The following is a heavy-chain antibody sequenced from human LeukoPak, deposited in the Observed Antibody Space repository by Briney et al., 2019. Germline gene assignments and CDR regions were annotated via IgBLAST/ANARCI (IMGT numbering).Heavy chain of an antibody. V-gene: IGHV3-23*01. CDR2: ITGSGSNT. J-gene: IGHJ6*02. CDR3: AKDSRINLDGSGSFGFGMDV. CDR1: GFTFATYA. D-gene: IGHD3-10*01. Sequence: PGGSLTLSCEASGFTFATYAMNWVRQAPGKGLEWVSGITGSGSNTFYADSVRGRFTMSRDNSKNTLYLQMNSLRAEDTAVYYCAKDSRINLDGSGSFGFGMDVWGQGTTVTVSS.